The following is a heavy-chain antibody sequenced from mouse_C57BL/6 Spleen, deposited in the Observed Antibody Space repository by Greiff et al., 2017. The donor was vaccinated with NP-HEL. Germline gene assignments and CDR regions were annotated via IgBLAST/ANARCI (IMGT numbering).Heavy chain of an antibody. CDR3: ARWGSNFLDY. CDR1: GYTFTSYW. Sequence: QVQLKQPGAELVKPGASVKMSCKASGYTFTSYWITWVKPRPGQGLEWIGDIYPGSGSTNYNEKFKSKATLTVDTSSSTAYMQLSSLTSEDSAVYYCARWGSNFLDYWGQGTTLTVSS. D-gene: IGHD2-5*01. V-gene: IGHV1-55*01. J-gene: IGHJ2*01. CDR2: IYPGSGST.